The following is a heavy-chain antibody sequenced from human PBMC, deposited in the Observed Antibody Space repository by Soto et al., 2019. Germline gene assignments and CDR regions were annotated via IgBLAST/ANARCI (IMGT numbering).Heavy chain of an antibody. CDR3: AAGCNTQLDY. CDR1: GARVSSNRAA. D-gene: IGHD2-15*01. CDR2: AYYRSNWYN. Sequence: HSQTLSLTCAISGARVSSNRAAGTWIRQSPSRGLELLGRAYYRSNWYNDYAVSGKSRITIKPDTSKNKFSLQLTPVTPEDSAETYSAAGCNTQLDYGSPGTLVTVAS. J-gene: IGHJ4*02. V-gene: IGHV6-1*01.